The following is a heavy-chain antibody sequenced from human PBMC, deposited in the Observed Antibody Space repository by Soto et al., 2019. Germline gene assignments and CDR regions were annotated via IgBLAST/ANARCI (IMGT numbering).Heavy chain of an antibody. CDR1: GGSISSYY. V-gene: IGHV4-59*01. J-gene: IGHJ6*02. D-gene: IGHD3-22*01. CDR2: IYYSGST. CDR3: ARGGASTYYDSSGYLHRGYYYGMDV. Sequence: SETLSLTXTVSGGSISSYYWSWIRQPPGKGLEWIGYIYYSGSTNYNPSLKSRVTISVDTSKNQFSLKLSSVTAADTAVYYCARGGASTYYDSSGYLHRGYYYGMDVWGQGTTVTVSS.